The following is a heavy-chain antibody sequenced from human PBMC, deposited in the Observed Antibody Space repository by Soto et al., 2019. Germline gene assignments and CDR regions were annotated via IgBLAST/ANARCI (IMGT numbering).Heavy chain of an antibody. V-gene: IGHV3-30*18. CDR2: ISYDGVNK. J-gene: IGHJ4*02. Sequence: QVQLVESGGGVVQPGRSLRLSCEASGFTFRGYGIHWVRQAPGKGLEWVAVISYDGVNKYYADTVKGRFTISRDNSKNTLYLQMNSLRAEDTAVYYCAKGQGPTDPLYAFDYWGQGTLVTVSS. CDR1: GFTFRGYG. CDR3: AKGQGPTDPLYAFDY. D-gene: IGHD1-1*01.